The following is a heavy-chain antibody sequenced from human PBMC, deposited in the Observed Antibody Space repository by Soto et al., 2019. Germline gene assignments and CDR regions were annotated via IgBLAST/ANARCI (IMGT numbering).Heavy chain of an antibody. CDR3: ARWFTYGNFDYFDY. Sequence: GGSLRLPCAASGFAFSTYWMHWFRQAPGKGLMWVSRINSGGGATAYADSVKGRFTISRDNARNTLYLQMNGLRAEDTALYYCARWFTYGNFDYFDYWGQGTQVTVSS. D-gene: IGHD3-10*01. J-gene: IGHJ4*02. CDR1: GFAFSTYW. V-gene: IGHV3-74*01. CDR2: INSGGGAT.